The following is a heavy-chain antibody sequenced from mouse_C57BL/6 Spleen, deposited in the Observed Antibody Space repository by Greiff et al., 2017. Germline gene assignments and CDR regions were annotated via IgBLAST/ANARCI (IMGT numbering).Heavy chain of an antibody. CDR1: GYTFTSYW. D-gene: IGHD1-1*01. CDR3: ARENYYGSGDY. Sequence: QVKLQQSGAELAKPGASVKLSCKASGYTFTSYWMHWVKQRPGQGLEWIGYINPSSGYTKYNQKFKDKATLTAAKSSSTSYMPLSSLTYEYSAVYYCARENYYGSGDYCGQGTSLTVSS. CDR2: INPSSGYT. J-gene: IGHJ2*02. V-gene: IGHV1-7*01.